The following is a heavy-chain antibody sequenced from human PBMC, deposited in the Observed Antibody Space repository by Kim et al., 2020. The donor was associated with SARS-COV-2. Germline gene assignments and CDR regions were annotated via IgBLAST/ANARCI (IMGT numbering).Heavy chain of an antibody. Sequence: GGSLRLSCAASGFTFSSYGMHWVRQAPGKGLEWVAVISYDGSNKYYADSVKGRFTISRDNSKNTLYLQMNSLRAEDTAVYYCAKEHTEYYYDSSGYSLGYFDYWGQGTLVTVSS. CDR2: ISYDGSNK. D-gene: IGHD3-22*01. CDR3: AKEHTEYYYDSSGYSLGYFDY. V-gene: IGHV3-30*18. CDR1: GFTFSSYG. J-gene: IGHJ4*02.